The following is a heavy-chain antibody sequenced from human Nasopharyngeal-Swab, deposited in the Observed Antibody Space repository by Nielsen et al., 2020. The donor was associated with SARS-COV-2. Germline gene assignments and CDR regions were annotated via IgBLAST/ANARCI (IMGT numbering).Heavy chain of an antibody. V-gene: IGHV1-69*13. J-gene: IGHJ4*02. Sequence: SVKVSCKASGGSFSIYAFSWVRQAPGQGLEWMGGIIPSFSRGNYAQKFQDRVTITADEATSTAYMELSSLRSEDTAVYYRARDVHGGSWVFDYWGQGTLVTVSS. CDR3: ARDVHGGSWVFDY. CDR1: GGSFSIYA. D-gene: IGHD2-15*01. CDR2: IIPSFSRG.